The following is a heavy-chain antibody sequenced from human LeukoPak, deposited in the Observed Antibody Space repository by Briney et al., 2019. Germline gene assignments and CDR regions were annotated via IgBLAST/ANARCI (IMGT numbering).Heavy chain of an antibody. J-gene: IGHJ4*02. V-gene: IGHV3-21*01. CDR2: ISSSSSYI. CDR3: ARGGYSSSFSDY. CDR1: GFTFSSYS. D-gene: IGHD6-13*01. Sequence: PGGSLRLSCAASGFTFSSYSMNWVRQAPGKGLEWVSSISSSSSYIYYADSVKGRFTISRDNAKNSLYLQMNSLRAEDAAVYYCARGGYSSSFSDYWGQGTLVTVSS.